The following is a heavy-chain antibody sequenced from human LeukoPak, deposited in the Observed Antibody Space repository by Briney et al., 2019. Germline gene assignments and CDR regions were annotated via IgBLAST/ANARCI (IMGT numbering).Heavy chain of an antibody. CDR2: VIPIFGTA. D-gene: IGHD3-22*01. Sequence: ASVKVSCKASGGTFSSYAISWVRQAPGQGLEWMGGVIPIFGTANYAQKFQGRVTITADESTSTAYMELSSLRSEDTAVYYCARGADSSGTDYWGQGTLVAVSS. CDR1: GGTFSSYA. CDR3: ARGADSSGTDY. J-gene: IGHJ4*02. V-gene: IGHV1-69*13.